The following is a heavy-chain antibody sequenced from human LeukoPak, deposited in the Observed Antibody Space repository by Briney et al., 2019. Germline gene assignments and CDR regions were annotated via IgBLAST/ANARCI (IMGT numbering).Heavy chain of an antibody. J-gene: IGHJ5*02. CDR1: GGSISSGDYY. CDR2: IYYSGST. CDR3: ARGKVFDP. V-gene: IGHV4-30-4*08. Sequence: PSQTLSLTCTVSGGSISSGDYYWSWLRQSPGMGLEWIGNIYYSGSTYYNPSLKSRVSISVDTSKNQFSLALYSVTAADTAFYYCARGKVFDPWGQGTLVTVSS.